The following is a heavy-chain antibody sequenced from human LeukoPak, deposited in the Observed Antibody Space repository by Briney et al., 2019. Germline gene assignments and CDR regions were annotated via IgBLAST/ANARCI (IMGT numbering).Heavy chain of an antibody. J-gene: IGHJ4*02. CDR1: GFTFSSYG. Sequence: GGSLTLSCAASGFTFSSYGMLWLRQAPGKGLEGVAVISYDGSNKYYADSVKGRFTISTDNSKNTLYLQMNGLRCEGTAVYYGANAGYFYFYYWGQVTLVTVSS. CDR2: ISYDGSNK. CDR3: ANAGYFYFYY. V-gene: IGHV3-30*18. D-gene: IGHD5-12*01.